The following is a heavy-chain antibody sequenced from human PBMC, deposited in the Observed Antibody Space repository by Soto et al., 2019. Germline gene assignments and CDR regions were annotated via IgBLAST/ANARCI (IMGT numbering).Heavy chain of an antibody. V-gene: IGHV3-30-3*01. CDR2: ISYDGSNK. CDR1: GFTFSSYA. CDR3: ARGWGGDDRAFDI. D-gene: IGHD3-16*01. Sequence: QVQLVESGGGVVQPGRSLRLSCAASGFTFSSYAMHWVRQAPGKGLEWVAVISYDGSNKYYADSVKGRFTISRDNSKNTLYLQMNSLRAEDTAVYYCARGWGGDDRAFDIWGQGTMVTVSS. J-gene: IGHJ3*02.